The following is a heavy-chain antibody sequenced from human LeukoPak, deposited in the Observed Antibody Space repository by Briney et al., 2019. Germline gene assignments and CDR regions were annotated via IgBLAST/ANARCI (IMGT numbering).Heavy chain of an antibody. J-gene: IGHJ4*02. CDR1: GGSLSGYY. D-gene: IGHD3-3*01. CDR3: ARVPLRFLEPFDY. V-gene: IGHV4-34*01. Sequence: SETLSLTCGVYGGSLSGYYWSWIRQSPGKGLGWIGEINHSGSSNYNPSLKSRVTMSVDMSKNQFSLKLRSVTAADTAVYYCARVPLRFLEPFDYWGQGTLVTVSS. CDR2: INHSGSS.